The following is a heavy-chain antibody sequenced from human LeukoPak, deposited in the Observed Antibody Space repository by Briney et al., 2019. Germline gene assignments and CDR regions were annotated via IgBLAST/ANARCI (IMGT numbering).Heavy chain of an antibody. D-gene: IGHD2-2*01. CDR3: TRGPSLVPATIYYHYMDV. V-gene: IGHV3-53*01. J-gene: IGHJ6*03. Sequence: GGSLRLSCAASGFTVGSNYMTWVRQPPGKGLEWVALIYGDDYTFYADSVEGRFTVSRDRSKNTVYLRLNRLRPEDTALYFCTRGPSLVPATIYYHYMDVWGTGTTVTVSS. CDR2: IYGDDYT. CDR1: GFTVGSNY.